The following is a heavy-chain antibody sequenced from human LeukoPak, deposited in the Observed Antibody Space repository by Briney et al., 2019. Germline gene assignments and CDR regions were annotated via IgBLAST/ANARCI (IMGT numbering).Heavy chain of an antibody. CDR2: ISGSGGST. D-gene: IGHD6-13*01. CDR3: AKVLEAAAGPCFDY. Sequence: QTGGSLRLSCAASGFTFSSYAMTWVRQAPGKGLEWVSAISGSGGSTYYADSVKGRFTISRDNSKNTLYLQMNSLRAEDTAVYYCAKVLEAAAGPCFDYWGQGTLVTVSS. CDR1: GFTFSSYA. V-gene: IGHV3-23*01. J-gene: IGHJ4*02.